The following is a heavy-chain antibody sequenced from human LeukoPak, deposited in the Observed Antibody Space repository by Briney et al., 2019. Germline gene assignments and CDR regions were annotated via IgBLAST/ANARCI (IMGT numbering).Heavy chain of an antibody. CDR3: ARGHSGGGWGI. Sequence: TGGSLRLSCAASGFTVSSNYMSWVRQAPGKGLEWVSAISGSGGSTYYADSVKGRFTISRDNSKNTLYLQMNSLRAEDTAVYYCARGHSGGGWGIWGQGTLVTVSS. CDR2: ISGSGGST. V-gene: IGHV3-23*01. CDR1: GFTVSSNY. D-gene: IGHD3-10*01. J-gene: IGHJ4*02.